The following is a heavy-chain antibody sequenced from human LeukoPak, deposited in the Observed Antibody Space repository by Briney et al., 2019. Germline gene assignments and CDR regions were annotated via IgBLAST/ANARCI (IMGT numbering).Heavy chain of an antibody. D-gene: IGHD1-14*01. V-gene: IGHV4-39*07. J-gene: IGHJ4*02. CDR2: IFYSGST. Sequence: PSETLSLTCTVSGGSISTSSYYWGWVRQPPGRGLEWIGNIFYSGSTYYSPSLKSRVTISLDTSRNQFSLKLNSVTAADTAVYYCAGNPRRGKGWTTFDYWGQGTLVTASS. CDR1: GGSISTSSYY. CDR3: AGNPRRGKGWTTFDY.